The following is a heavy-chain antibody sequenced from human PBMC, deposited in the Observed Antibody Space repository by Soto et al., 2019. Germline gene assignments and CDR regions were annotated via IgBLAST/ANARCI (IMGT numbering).Heavy chain of an antibody. CDR1: GGSISSSSYY. Sequence: PSETLSLTCTVSGGSISSSSYYWGWIRQPPGKGLDWIGSIYYSGNTYYNPSLKSRVTISVDTSKNQFSLMLSSVTAADTAVYYCARHLHPDTAMTHCDYWGQGTLVTVS. CDR2: IYYSGNT. CDR3: ARHLHPDTAMTHCDY. J-gene: IGHJ4*02. V-gene: IGHV4-39*01. D-gene: IGHD5-18*01.